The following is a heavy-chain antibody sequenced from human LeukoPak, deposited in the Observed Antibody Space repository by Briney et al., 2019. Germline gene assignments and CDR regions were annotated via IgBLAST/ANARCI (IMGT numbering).Heavy chain of an antibody. V-gene: IGHV1-69*05. D-gene: IGHD2-2*01. CDR3: ARTKDIVVVPAHGGAFDI. J-gene: IGHJ3*02. CDR1: GGTFSSHA. CDR2: IIPIFGTA. Sequence: GASVKVSCKASGGTFSSHAISWVRQAPGQGLEWMGGIIPIFGTANYAQKFQGRVTITTDESTSTAYMELSSLRSEDTAVYYCARTKDIVVVPAHGGAFDIWGQGTMVTVSS.